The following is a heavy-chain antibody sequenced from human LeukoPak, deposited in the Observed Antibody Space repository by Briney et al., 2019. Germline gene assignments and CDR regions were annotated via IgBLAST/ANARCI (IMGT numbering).Heavy chain of an antibody. CDR2: INSDGNNT. J-gene: IGHJ5*01. CDR1: GFSFRTHL. V-gene: IGHV3-74*01. CDR3: ARDNAPQTYSSGWYDS. D-gene: IGHD6-19*01. Sequence: GGSLRLSCAASGFSFRTHLMHWVRQASGTGLVWVSRINSDGNNTNYAESVKGRFTISRDNAKNTLYLQMNSLRAEDSAVYYCARDNAPQTYSSGWYDSWGQGALVTVSS.